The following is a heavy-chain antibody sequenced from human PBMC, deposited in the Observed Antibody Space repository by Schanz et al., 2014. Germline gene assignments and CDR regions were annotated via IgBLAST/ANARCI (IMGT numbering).Heavy chain of an antibody. CDR2: VRNRRNSDII. J-gene: IGHJ4*02. V-gene: IGHV3-72*01. Sequence: EVQLLESGGGLVQPGGSLRLSCAASGFTFSDHYMDWVRQAPGKGLEWLGRVRNRRNSDIIEYAASVEGRFTISRDESKNSVYLQMNSLQTDDTAVYYCFSMHYGNSVYWGQGTLVTVSS. D-gene: IGHD1-7*01. CDR1: GFTFSDHY. CDR3: FSMHYGNSVY.